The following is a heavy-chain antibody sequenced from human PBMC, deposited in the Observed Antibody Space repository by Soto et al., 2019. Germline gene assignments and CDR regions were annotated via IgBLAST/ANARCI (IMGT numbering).Heavy chain of an antibody. CDR2: INSPSSYI. D-gene: IGHD1-26*01. CDR3: ARMGGSDDYYYYYGMDV. V-gene: IGHV3-21*01. CDR1: GFTFSTYN. Sequence: EVQLVESGGGLVKPGGSLTLSCTASGFTFSTYNMNWVRQAPGKGLECGASINSPSSYIYYADSVKGRFTISRDNAKNSMFLQMSSLRAEDSAVYYCARMGGSDDYYYYYGMDVWGQGTAVTVSS. J-gene: IGHJ6*02.